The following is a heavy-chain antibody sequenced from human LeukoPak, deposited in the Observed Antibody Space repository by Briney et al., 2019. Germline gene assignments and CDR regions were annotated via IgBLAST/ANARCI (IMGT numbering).Heavy chain of an antibody. CDR1: GGSFSGYY. CDR3: ARGIQLWLGMDV. D-gene: IGHD5-18*01. CDR2: INHSGST. Sequence: PSETLSLTCAVYGGSFSGYYWSWIRQPPGKGLEWIGEINHSGSTNYNPSPKSRVTISVDTSKNQFSLKLSSVTAADTAVYYCARGIQLWLGMDVWGKGTTVTVSS. V-gene: IGHV4-34*01. J-gene: IGHJ6*04.